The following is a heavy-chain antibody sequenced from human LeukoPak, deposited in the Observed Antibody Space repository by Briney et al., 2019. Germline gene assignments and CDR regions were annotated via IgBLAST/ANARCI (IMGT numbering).Heavy chain of an antibody. J-gene: IGHJ3*02. CDR2: FSGGGSST. Sequence: GRSLRLSCAASGFTFSNYAMSWVRQAPGKGLEWVSTFSGGGSSTYYADSVKGRFTISRDNSKNTLYLQTNSLRAEDTAVYYCAKGIRGVPNDAFDIWGQGTMVTVSS. V-gene: IGHV3-23*01. D-gene: IGHD3-10*01. CDR3: AKGIRGVPNDAFDI. CDR1: GFTFSNYA.